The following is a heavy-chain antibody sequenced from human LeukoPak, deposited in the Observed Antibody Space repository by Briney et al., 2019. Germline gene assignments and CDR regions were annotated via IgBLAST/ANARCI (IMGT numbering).Heavy chain of an antibody. CDR2: IYYRGNT. CDR1: GGSITDTTYF. D-gene: IGHD6-25*01. Sequence: PSETLSLTCTVSGGSITDTTYFWGWIRQPPGKGLGWIGSIYYRGNTYYTPSLKSRVTLSVDTSKNQFSLKVISVAAADTAVYYSARRKVAAEIDYWGRGTLVTVSS. J-gene: IGHJ4*02. V-gene: IGHV4-39*01. CDR3: ARRKVAAEIDY.